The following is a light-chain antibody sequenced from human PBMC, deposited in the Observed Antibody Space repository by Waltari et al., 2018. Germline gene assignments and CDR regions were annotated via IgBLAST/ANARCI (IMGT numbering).Light chain of an antibody. CDR3: QAWDSSTAMV. V-gene: IGLV3-1*01. CDR1: RLGDKN. CDR2: QHG. Sequence: SSELIQPPSVSVSLGQTARITCPGDRLGDKNVSWYQQKPGQSPVLVIYQHGNRPSGIPDRFSGSTSGNTASLTISGAQAEDAADYYCQAWDSSTAMVFGGGTKLTVL. J-gene: IGLJ2*01.